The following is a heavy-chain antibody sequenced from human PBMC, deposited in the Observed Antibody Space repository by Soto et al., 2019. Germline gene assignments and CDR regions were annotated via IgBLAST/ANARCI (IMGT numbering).Heavy chain of an antibody. CDR3: ARRTIYDILTGYNNWFDP. CDR2: IIPIFGTA. J-gene: IGHJ5*02. Sequence: SVNVTCKASGGTFGSYDISWVRQAPGQGLELMGGIIPIFGTANYAQKFQGRVTITADKSTSTAYMELSSLRSEDTAVYYCARRTIYDILTGYNNWFDPWGQGTLVSVSS. D-gene: IGHD3-9*01. CDR1: GGTFGSYD. V-gene: IGHV1-69*06.